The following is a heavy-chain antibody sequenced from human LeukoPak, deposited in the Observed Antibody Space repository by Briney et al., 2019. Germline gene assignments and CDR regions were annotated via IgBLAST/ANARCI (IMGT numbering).Heavy chain of an antibody. D-gene: IGHD3-22*01. Sequence: GGSLRLSCAASGFTFSSYGMHWVRQAPGKGLEWVAFIRYDGSNKYYADSVKGRFTISRDNAKNSLYLQMNSLRAEDTAVYYCARVDRESYYYDSSGRSGAFDIWGQGTMVTVSS. CDR3: ARVDRESYYYDSSGRSGAFDI. CDR2: IRYDGSNK. J-gene: IGHJ3*02. CDR1: GFTFSSYG. V-gene: IGHV3-30*02.